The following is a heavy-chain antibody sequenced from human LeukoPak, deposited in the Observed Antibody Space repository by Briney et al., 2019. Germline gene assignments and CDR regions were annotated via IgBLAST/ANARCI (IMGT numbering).Heavy chain of an antibody. V-gene: IGHV1-69*13. CDR1: GGTFSSYA. CDR3: ARAPPHVAYYYDSSGYLPDY. Sequence: VASVKVSCKASGGTFSSYAISWVRQAPGQGLEWMGGIIPIFGTANYAQKFQGRVTITADESTSTAYMELRSLRSDDTAVYYCARAPPHVAYYYDSSGYLPDYWGQGTLVTVSS. D-gene: IGHD3-22*01. J-gene: IGHJ4*02. CDR2: IIPIFGTA.